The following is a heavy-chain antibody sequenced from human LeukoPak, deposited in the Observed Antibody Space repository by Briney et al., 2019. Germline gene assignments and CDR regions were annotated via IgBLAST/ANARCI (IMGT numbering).Heavy chain of an antibody. J-gene: IGHJ4*02. CDR1: GFTVRTYY. CDR3: ARGGIAAAGTVFDY. V-gene: IGHV3-53*01. Sequence: TGGSLRLSCAASGFTVRTYYMNWVRQAPGKGLEWVSVIYSGDSTYYADSVKGRFTISRDNSKNTLYLQMNSLRAEDTAVYYCARGGIAAAGTVFDYWGQGTLVTVSS. D-gene: IGHD6-13*01. CDR2: IYSGDST.